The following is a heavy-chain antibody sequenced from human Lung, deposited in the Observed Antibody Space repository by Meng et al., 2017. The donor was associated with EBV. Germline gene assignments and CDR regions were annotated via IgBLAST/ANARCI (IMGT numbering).Heavy chain of an antibody. J-gene: IGHJ4*02. Sequence: EVQLGESGGGLVQPGGSLRPSCAASGFTFSDHYMDWVRQAPGKGLEWVGRIRNKGNSHPTEYAASVKGRFAISRDDSKNSLYLQMNSLKPEDTAVYYCTRDSGSHEIDYWGQGTLVTVSS. CDR3: TRDSGSHEIDY. D-gene: IGHD1-26*01. V-gene: IGHV3-72*01. CDR1: GFTFSDHY. CDR2: IRNKGNSHPT.